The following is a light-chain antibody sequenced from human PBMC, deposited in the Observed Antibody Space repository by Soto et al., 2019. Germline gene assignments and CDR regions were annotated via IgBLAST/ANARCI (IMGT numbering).Light chain of an antibody. CDR1: QSVSSRS. V-gene: IGKV3-20*01. Sequence: EIVFTQSPGTLSLSPGERATLSCRASQSVSSRSLAWYQQKHGQAHRLLISDASNRAADIPDRFSGSGSGTDLTITISRLEPEDCEVYYCQQYGSSPRTFGQGTKVDNK. J-gene: IGKJ1*01. CDR2: DAS. CDR3: QQYGSSPRT.